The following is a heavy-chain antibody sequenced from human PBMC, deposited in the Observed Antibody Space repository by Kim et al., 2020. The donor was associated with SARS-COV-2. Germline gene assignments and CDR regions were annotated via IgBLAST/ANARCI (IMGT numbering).Heavy chain of an antibody. Sequence: DDVKGRFNISRDNSKNTLYLQMSSLRAEYTAVYFCAKDPFYDFWSGYYFDYWGQGTLVTVSS. J-gene: IGHJ4*02. D-gene: IGHD3-3*01. CDR3: AKDPFYDFWSGYYFDY. V-gene: IGHV3-23*01.